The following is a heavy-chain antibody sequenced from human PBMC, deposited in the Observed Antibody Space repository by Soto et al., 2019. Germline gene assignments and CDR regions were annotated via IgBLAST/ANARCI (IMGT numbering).Heavy chain of an antibody. Sequence: SETLSLTCAVYGGSFSGYYWSWIRQPPGKGLEWIGEINHSGSTNYNPSLKSRVTISVDTSKNQFSLKLSSVTAADTAVYYCARGTYYYGSGTNYGMDVWGHGTTVTFSS. CDR3: ARGTYYYGSGTNYGMDV. CDR2: INHSGST. V-gene: IGHV4-34*01. J-gene: IGHJ6*02. CDR1: GGSFSGYY. D-gene: IGHD3-10*01.